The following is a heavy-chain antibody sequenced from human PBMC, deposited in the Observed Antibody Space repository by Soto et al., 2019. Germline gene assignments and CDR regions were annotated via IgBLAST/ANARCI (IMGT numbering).Heavy chain of an antibody. CDR1: GYAFSKYG. V-gene: IGHV1-18*04. CDR3: ATSYDSGFDH. CDR2: SRPDTGDT. Sequence: QLQLVQAGAEVERPGASVRVSCKAYGYAFSKYGISWIRQAPGQGLEWMGWSRPDTGDTNYAQKFQGKVTMTTDTSSNTSYMELRILRSDDTAMYYCATSYDSGFDHWGQGTLVSVSA. J-gene: IGHJ5*02. D-gene: IGHD5-12*01.